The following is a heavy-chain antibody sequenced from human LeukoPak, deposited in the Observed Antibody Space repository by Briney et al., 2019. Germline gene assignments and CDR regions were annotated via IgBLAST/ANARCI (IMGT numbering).Heavy chain of an antibody. D-gene: IGHD4-17*01. CDR2: VHYSGTA. CDR3: ARGYGDFRVEGRYFHS. V-gene: IGHV4-59*01. Sequence: SETLSLTCTVSDGSITNYDWSWVRQPPGKGLEFIGHVHYSGTADYNPSLRSRVTISIDTSKKHFFLKLKSVTAADTAVYYCARGYGDFRVEGRYFHSWGQGTLVTVSS. CDR1: DGSITNYD. J-gene: IGHJ4*02.